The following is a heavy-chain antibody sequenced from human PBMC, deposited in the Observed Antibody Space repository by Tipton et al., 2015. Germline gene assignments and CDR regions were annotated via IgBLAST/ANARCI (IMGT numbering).Heavy chain of an antibody. CDR1: GVMFSTYS. V-gene: IGHV3-48*01. Sequence: SGVMFSTYSFHWVRQAPGKGLERISYISSGSTIFYADSVKGRFTISRDNSKNSLSLHMDRLRADDTAVYFCARDLSLNFDSWGQGTLVTVSS. CDR2: ISSGSTI. J-gene: IGHJ4*02. CDR3: ARDLSLNFDS.